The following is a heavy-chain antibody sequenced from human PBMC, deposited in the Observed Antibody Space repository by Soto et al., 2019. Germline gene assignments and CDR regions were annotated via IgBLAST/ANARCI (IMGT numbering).Heavy chain of an antibody. Sequence: QVHLQESGPGLVKPSETLSLTCAVSGASIGSGGWWSWVRQPPGKGLEWIAEIFHDGNTNYSPSLKSRVPISVDTSQNQFSLNVYSVTAADTAVYYCARHEGWTGPDQWGQGTLVTVSS. J-gene: IGHJ5*02. CDR1: GASIGSGGW. CDR2: IFHDGNT. D-gene: IGHD2-8*02. CDR3: ARHEGWTGPDQ. V-gene: IGHV4-4*02.